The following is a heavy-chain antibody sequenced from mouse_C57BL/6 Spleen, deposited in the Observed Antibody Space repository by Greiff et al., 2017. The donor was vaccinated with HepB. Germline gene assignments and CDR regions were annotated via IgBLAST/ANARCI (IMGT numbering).Heavy chain of an antibody. Sequence: VQLQQPGAELVKPGASVKLSCKASGYTFTSYWMHWVKQRPGQGLEWIGMIHPNSGSTNYNEKFKSKATLTVDKSSSTAYMQLSSLTSEDSAVYYCARWRGYDYDYFDYWGQGTTLTVSS. CDR3: ARWRGYDYDYFDY. CDR2: IHPNSGST. CDR1: GYTFTSYW. D-gene: IGHD2-4*01. J-gene: IGHJ2*01. V-gene: IGHV1-64*01.